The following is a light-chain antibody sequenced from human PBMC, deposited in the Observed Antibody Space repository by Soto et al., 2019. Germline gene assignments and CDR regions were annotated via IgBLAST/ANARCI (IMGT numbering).Light chain of an antibody. J-gene: IGKJ1*01. V-gene: IGKV3-20*01. Sequence: EIVLTQSPGPLSLSPGERATLSCRCSQSVSNNYLAWYQQQPGQAPRLLIYGASTRATGIPDRFSGSGSGTDCTLTISRLEPEDVAVYYCQQYGSLSWTFGQGTKVDIK. CDR2: GAS. CDR3: QQYGSLSWT. CDR1: QSVSNNY.